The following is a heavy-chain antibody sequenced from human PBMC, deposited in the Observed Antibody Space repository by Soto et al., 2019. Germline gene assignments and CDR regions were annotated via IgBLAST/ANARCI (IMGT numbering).Heavy chain of an antibody. D-gene: IGHD3-10*01. CDR1: GGSISSSSYY. V-gene: IGHV4-39*01. CDR2: IYYSGST. CDR3: ASLLYYYGSGSYYLNYYYYYMDV. J-gene: IGHJ6*03. Sequence: SETLSLTCTVSGGSISSSSYYWGWIRQPPGKGLEWIGSIYYSGSTYYNPSLKSRVTISVDTSKNQFSLKLSSVTAADTAVYYCASLLYYYGSGSYYLNYYYYYMDVWGKGTTVTVSS.